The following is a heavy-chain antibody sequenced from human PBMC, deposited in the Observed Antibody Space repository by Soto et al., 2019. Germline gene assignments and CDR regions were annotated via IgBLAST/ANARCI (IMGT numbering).Heavy chain of an antibody. J-gene: IGHJ5*02. CDR2: IYYSGST. D-gene: IGHD3-10*01. CDR3: ARANYIGELAQRHNWFDP. CDR1: GGSISSYY. V-gene: IGHV4-59*12. Sequence: SETLSLTCTVSGGSISSYYWSWIRQPPGKGLEWIGYIYYSGSTNYNPSLKSRVTISVDTSKNQFSLKLSSVTAADTAVYYCARANYIGELAQRHNWFDPWGKGTLVTVSS.